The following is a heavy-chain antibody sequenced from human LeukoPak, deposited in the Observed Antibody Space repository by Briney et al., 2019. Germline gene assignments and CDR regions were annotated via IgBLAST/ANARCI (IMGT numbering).Heavy chain of an antibody. J-gene: IGHJ4*02. CDR3: ARGTSRAFNY. D-gene: IGHD3-3*02. V-gene: IGHV6-1*01. CDR1: GDSVSSNSAS. Sequence: SQTLSLTCAISGDSVSSNSASWTWIRQSPSRGLEWLGRTYYRSEWYSDYAVSVRSRITINSDTSNNQFSLHLNSVTPEDTAVHYCARGTSRAFNYWGQGTLVTASS. CDR2: TYYRSEWYS.